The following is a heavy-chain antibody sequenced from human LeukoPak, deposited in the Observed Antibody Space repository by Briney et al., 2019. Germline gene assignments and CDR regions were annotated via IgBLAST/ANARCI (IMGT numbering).Heavy chain of an antibody. CDR2: ISSSSSYT. D-gene: IGHD1-26*01. V-gene: IGHV3-11*06. Sequence: PGGSLRLSCAASGFTFSDYYMSWIRQAPGKGLEWVSYISSSSSYTNYADSVKGRFIISRDNAKNSLYLQMNSLRAEDTAVYYCAREEEGATHPDYWGQGTLVTVSS. CDR3: AREEEGATHPDY. J-gene: IGHJ4*02. CDR1: GFTFSDYY.